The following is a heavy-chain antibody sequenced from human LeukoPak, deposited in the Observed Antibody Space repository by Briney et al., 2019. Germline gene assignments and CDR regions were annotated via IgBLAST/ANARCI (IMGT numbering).Heavy chain of an antibody. CDR1: GGTFSSYA. Sequence: SVKVSCKASGGTFSSYAISWVQQAPGQGLEWMGGIIPIFGTANYAQKFQGRVTITADESTSTVYMELSSLRSEDTAVYYCASIAVAGRFDYWGQGTLVTVSS. CDR2: IIPIFGTA. V-gene: IGHV1-69*01. J-gene: IGHJ4*02. D-gene: IGHD6-19*01. CDR3: ASIAVAGRFDY.